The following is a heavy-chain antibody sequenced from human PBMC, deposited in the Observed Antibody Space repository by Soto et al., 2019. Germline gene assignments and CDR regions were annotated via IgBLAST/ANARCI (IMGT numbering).Heavy chain of an antibody. CDR1: EFTCSNYA. V-gene: IGHV3-23*01. J-gene: IGHJ4*02. Sequence: VQLLESGGGLVQPGGSLRLSCAASEFTCSNYAMTWVRQAPGKGLEWVSLITGSDGRTYYADSVKGRFTISRDNSKNTLFLQMNSLRAEDTAVYYCAKATYDTTFYTSSFDSWGQGTLVTVSS. D-gene: IGHD3-22*01. CDR2: ITGSDGRT. CDR3: AKATYDTTFYTSSFDS.